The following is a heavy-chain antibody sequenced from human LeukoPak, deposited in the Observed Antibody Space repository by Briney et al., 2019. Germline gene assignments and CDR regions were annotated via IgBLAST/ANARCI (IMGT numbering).Heavy chain of an antibody. CDR1: GDSISSGGYS. Sequence: SETLSLTCAVSGDSISSGGYSWSWIRQPPGKGLEWIGYIYHSGSTYYNPSLKSRVTISVDRSKNQFSLKLSSVTAADTAVYYCARVKGSGRYLVDYFDYWGQGTLVTVSS. CDR3: ARVKGSGRYLVDYFDY. D-gene: IGHD3-10*01. V-gene: IGHV4-30-2*01. CDR2: IYHSGST. J-gene: IGHJ4*02.